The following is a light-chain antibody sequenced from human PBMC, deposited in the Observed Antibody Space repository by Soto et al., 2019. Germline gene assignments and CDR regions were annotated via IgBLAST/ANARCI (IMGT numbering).Light chain of an antibody. CDR1: QSVDSN. V-gene: IGKV3-15*01. Sequence: EIVMTQSPVTLSVSPGERATLSCRASQSVDSNLAWYQQKPGQAPRLLIYGASNRATGISARFSGSGSGTEFTLTISSLQSEDLAVYYCQQYNTWFRTFGQGTKVEIK. CDR3: QQYNTWFRT. J-gene: IGKJ1*01. CDR2: GAS.